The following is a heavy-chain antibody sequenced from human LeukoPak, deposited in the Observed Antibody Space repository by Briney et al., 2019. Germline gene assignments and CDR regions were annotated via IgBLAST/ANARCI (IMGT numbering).Heavy chain of an antibody. Sequence: GGSLRLSCAASGFTFSSYGMHWVRQAPGKGLEWVAFIRYDGSNKYYADSVKGRFTISRDNSKNTLYLQMNSLRADDTAMYYCAKDSGDYTWNDEGNWFDSWGQGTLVTVSS. CDR2: IRYDGSNK. J-gene: IGHJ5*01. CDR3: AKDSGDYTWNDEGNWFDS. D-gene: IGHD1-1*01. V-gene: IGHV3-30*02. CDR1: GFTFSSYG.